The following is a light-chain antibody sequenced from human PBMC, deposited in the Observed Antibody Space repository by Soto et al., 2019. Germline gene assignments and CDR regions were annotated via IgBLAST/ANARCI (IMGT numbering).Light chain of an antibody. CDR3: SSYTSSSTYVV. CDR2: EVS. CDR1: SSDVGGYNY. Sequence: QSVLTQPASESGSPGQSITISCTGTSSDVGGYNYVSWYQQHPGKAPKLMIYEVSNRPSGVSNRFSGSKSGNTASLTISGLQAEDEADYYCSSYTSSSTYVVFGGGTKLTVL. V-gene: IGLV2-14*01. J-gene: IGLJ2*01.